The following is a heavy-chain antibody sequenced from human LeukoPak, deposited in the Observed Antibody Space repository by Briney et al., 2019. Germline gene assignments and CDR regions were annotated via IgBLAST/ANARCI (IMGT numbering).Heavy chain of an antibody. CDR1: GGSISSYY. J-gene: IGHJ4*02. D-gene: IGHD2-21*01. CDR2: IYYSGST. Sequence: SETLSLTCTVSGGSISSYYWSWIRQPPGKGLEWIGYIYYSGSTNYNPSLKSRVTISVDTSKNQFSLKLSSMTAADAAVYYCARASATLLQTRYFDYWGQGTLVTVSS. V-gene: IGHV4-59*01. CDR3: ARASATLLQTRYFDY.